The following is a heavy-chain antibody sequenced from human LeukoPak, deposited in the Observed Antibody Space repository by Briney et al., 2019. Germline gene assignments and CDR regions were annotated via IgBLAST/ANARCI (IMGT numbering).Heavy chain of an antibody. V-gene: IGHV3-49*04. Sequence: AGRSLRLSCTPSGFTFGDYAMSWVRQAPGKGLKWVGFIRSKAYGGTTEYAASVKGRFTISRDDSKSIAYLQMNSLKTEDTAVYYCTRVLGGSSSPLTIDYWGQGTLVTVSS. CDR2: IRSKAYGGTT. CDR3: TRVLGGSSSPLTIDY. J-gene: IGHJ4*02. CDR1: GFTFGDYA. D-gene: IGHD6-13*01.